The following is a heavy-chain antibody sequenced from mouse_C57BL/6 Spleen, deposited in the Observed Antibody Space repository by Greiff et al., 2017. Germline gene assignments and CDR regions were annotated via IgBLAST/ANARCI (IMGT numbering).Heavy chain of an antibody. CDR1: GFTFSSYG. CDR2: ISSGGSYT. Sequence: EVMLVESGGDLVKPGGSLKLSCAASGFTFSSYGMSWVRQTPDKRLEWVATISSGGSYTYYPDSVTGRFTISRDNAKNTLYLQMSSLKSEDTAMYYCARQTGTLDYWGQGTTLTVSS. V-gene: IGHV5-6*01. CDR3: ARQTGTLDY. J-gene: IGHJ2*01. D-gene: IGHD4-1*01.